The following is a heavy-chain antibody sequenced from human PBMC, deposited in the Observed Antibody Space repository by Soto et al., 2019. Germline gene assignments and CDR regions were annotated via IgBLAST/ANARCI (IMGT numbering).Heavy chain of an antibody. CDR1: GYTFSDYY. J-gene: IGHJ4*02. D-gene: IGHD1-1*01. Sequence: ASVKVSCKASGYTFSDYYIHWVRQAPGQGLEWMGWINPNSGGTKYAPKFQGGVTMTRDTSITTAYMELSRLRSGDTAVYYCAREQATAKPEGVDFWGQGTLVTVSS. CDR3: AREQATAKPEGVDF. CDR2: INPNSGGT. V-gene: IGHV1-2*02.